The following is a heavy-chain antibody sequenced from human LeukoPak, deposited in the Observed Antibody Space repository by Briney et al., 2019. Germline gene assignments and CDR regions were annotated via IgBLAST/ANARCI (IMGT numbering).Heavy chain of an antibody. J-gene: IGHJ3*02. V-gene: IGHV4-4*02. D-gene: IGHD5-12*01. CDR2: IYHSGST. CDR1: GGSISSSNW. CDR3: ARVVDIVATNEGLDAFDI. Sequence: PSETLSLTCAVSGGSISSSNWWSWVRQPPGKGLEWIGEIYHSGSTYYNPSLKSRVTISVDTSKNQFSLKLSSVTAADTAVYYCARVVDIVATNEGLDAFDIWGQGTMVTVSS.